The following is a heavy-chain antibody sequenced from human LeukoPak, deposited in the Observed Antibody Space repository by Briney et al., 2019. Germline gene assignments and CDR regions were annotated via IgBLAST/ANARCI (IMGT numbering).Heavy chain of an antibody. CDR2: IIPIFDTA. D-gene: IGHD4-17*01. CDR1: GYTFTNYD. V-gene: IGHV1-69*06. J-gene: IGHJ4*02. Sequence: SVKVSCKASGYTFTNYDINWVRQATGQGLEWMGGIIPIFDTANYAQKFQGRVTITADKSTSTAYMELSSLRSEDTAVYYCARVSYGDYGIYYFDYWGQGTLVTVSS. CDR3: ARVSYGDYGIYYFDY.